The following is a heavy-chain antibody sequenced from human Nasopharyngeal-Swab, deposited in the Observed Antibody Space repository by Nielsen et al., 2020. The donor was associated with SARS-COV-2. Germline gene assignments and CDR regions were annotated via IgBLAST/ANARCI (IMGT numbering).Heavy chain of an antibody. D-gene: IGHD6-19*01. V-gene: IGHV1-18*01. CDR3: ARDPSGWGAYSDY. CDR2: ISPYNGNT. CDR1: SYTFPNYG. Sequence: ASVKVSCKASSYTFPNYGIFWVRQAPGQGLECMGWISPYNGNTNYAQTVQGRVTMTTDTSTTTAYMELRSLRSDDTAVYYCARDPSGWGAYSDYWGQGTLVTVSS. J-gene: IGHJ4*02.